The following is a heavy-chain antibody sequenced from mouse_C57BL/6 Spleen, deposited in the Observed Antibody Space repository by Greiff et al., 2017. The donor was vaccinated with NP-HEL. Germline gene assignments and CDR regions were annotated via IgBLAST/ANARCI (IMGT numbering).Heavy chain of an antibody. CDR3: AIEGEELNYAMDD. CDR1: GYAFSSSW. J-gene: IGHJ4*01. V-gene: IGHV1-82*01. CDR2: IYPGDGDT. Sequence: VQLQQSGPELVKPGASVKISCKASGYAFSSSWMNWVKQRPGKGLEWLGRIYPGDGDTNYNGKFKGKATLTADKSSSTAYMQRSSLTSEDSAVYFCAIEGEELNYAMDDWGQGTSVTVSS.